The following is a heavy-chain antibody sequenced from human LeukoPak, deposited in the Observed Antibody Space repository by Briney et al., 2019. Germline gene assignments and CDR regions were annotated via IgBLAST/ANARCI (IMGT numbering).Heavy chain of an antibody. CDR3: AREYCSSTSCYTVRPYYYYGMDV. D-gene: IGHD2-2*01. CDR1: GYTFTSYG. Sequence: ASVKVSCKASGYTFTSYGISWVRQAPGQGLEWMGWISAYNGNTNYAQKLQGRVTMTTDTSTSTAYMELRSLRFDDTAVYYCAREYCSSTSCYTVRPYYYYGMDVWGQGTTVTVSS. CDR2: ISAYNGNT. J-gene: IGHJ6*02. V-gene: IGHV1-18*01.